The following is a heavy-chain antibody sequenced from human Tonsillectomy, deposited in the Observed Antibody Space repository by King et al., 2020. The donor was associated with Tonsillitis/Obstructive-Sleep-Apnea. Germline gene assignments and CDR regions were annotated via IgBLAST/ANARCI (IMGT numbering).Heavy chain of an antibody. CDR3: SSIPCRVDLTKDLVA. D-gene: IGHD2-15*01. Sequence: VQLVESGGGFVQPGRSLRLSCTASGFTFGDYAMSWVRQAPGKGLEWVGFIRSKAYDGTTEYAASVKGRFTISRDDSKSIAYLQMNSLKTEDTAVYYCSSIPCRVDLTKDLVAWGQGTLVTVSS. CDR1: GFTFGDYA. J-gene: IGHJ4*02. V-gene: IGHV3-49*04. CDR2: IRSKAYDGTT.